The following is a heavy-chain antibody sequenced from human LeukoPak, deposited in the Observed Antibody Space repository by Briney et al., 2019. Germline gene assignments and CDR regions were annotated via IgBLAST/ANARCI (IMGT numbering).Heavy chain of an antibody. CDR2: IYHSGST. D-gene: IGHD3-3*01. V-gene: IGHV4-30-2*01. CDR3: ARGYYDFWSGDIGPANHYYYYGMDV. J-gene: IGHJ6*02. Sequence: PSETLSLTCTVSGGSISSSSYSWSWIRQPPGKGLEWIGYIYHSGSTYYNPSLKSRVTISVDRSKNQFSLKLSSVTAADTAVYYCARGYYDFWSGDIGPANHYYYYGMDVWGQGTTVTVSS. CDR1: GGSISSSSYS.